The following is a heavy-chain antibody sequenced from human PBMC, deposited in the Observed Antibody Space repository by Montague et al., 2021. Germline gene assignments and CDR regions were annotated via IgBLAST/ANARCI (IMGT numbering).Heavy chain of an antibody. D-gene: IGHD3-16*01. J-gene: IGHJ6*03. CDR1: GFTFRSYW. V-gene: IGHV3-74*01. CDR3: ARGGLRNYYYYMDV. Sequence: SLSLSCAASGFTFRSYWMHWVRQAPGKGLVWVSRIKSDGLIAIYADSVEGRFTISRDNAKDTLHLQMNSLRAEDTATYYCARGGLRNYYYYMDVWGKGTTVTVSS. CDR2: IKSDGLIA.